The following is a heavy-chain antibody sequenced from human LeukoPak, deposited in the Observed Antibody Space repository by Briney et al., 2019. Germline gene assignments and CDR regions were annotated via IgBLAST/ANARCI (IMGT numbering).Heavy chain of an antibody. CDR1: GGSINSYY. Sequence: PSETLSLTCTVSGGSINSYYWSWIRQPPGPGLEWIGYIYYSGSTNYNPSLKSRVTISVDTSKNQFSLRLSSVTAADTAVYYCARDSRYSSGWYGDAFDIWGQGTMVTVSS. D-gene: IGHD6-19*01. J-gene: IGHJ3*02. V-gene: IGHV4-59*01. CDR3: ARDSRYSSGWYGDAFDI. CDR2: IYYSGST.